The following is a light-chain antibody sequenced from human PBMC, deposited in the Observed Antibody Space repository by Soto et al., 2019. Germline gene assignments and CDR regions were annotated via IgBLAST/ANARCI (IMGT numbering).Light chain of an antibody. Sequence: DIQMTQSPSSLSASVGDRVTITCRASQDISSFLAWYQQKPGKVPKLLIYAASTLQSGVPSRFSGSGSGTDFTLTINSLQPEDFATYFCQKYNGAPQTFGQGTKVEIK. CDR3: QKYNGAPQT. V-gene: IGKV1-27*01. J-gene: IGKJ1*01. CDR2: AAS. CDR1: QDISSF.